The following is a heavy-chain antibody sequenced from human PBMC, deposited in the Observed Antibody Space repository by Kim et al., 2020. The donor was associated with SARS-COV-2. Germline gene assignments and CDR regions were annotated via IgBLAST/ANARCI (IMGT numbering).Heavy chain of an antibody. J-gene: IGHJ4*02. CDR3: ARDFRSVSGTLKY. D-gene: IGHD1-7*01. V-gene: IGHV1-3*01. Sequence: SQKFQGRDTITRDTTASTAYMELSSLRSEDTAVYYCARDFRSVSGTLKYWGQGTLVTVSS.